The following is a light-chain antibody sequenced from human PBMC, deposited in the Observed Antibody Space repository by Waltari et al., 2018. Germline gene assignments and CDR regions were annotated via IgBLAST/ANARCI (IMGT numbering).Light chain of an antibody. J-gene: IGKJ4*01. V-gene: IGKV1-9*01. CDR2: AAS. CDR1: QGISSY. Sequence: DIQLTQSPSFLSASIGDRFTITCRASQGISSYLAWYQQKPGEAPKLLIYAASTLQSGVPSRFSGSGSGTEFTLTISSLQPEDFATYYCQELNTYPQSLTFGGGTKVEI. CDR3: QELNTYPQSLT.